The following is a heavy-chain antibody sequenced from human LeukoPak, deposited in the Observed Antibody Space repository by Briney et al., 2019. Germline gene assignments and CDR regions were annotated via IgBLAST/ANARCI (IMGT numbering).Heavy chain of an antibody. V-gene: IGHV1-69*05. CDR3: ARNRPYSSSSGGYYYMDV. CDR1: GGTFSSYA. CDR2: IIPIFGTA. Sequence: GASVKVSCKASGGTFSSYAISWVRQAPGQGLEWMGGIIPIFGTANYAQKFQGRVTITTDESTSTAYMELSSLRSEDTAVYYCARNRPYSSSSGGYYYMDVWGKGTTVTVSS. D-gene: IGHD6-6*01. J-gene: IGHJ6*03.